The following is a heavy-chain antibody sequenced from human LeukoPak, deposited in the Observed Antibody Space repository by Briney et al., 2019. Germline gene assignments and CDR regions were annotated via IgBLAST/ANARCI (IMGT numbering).Heavy chain of an antibody. J-gene: IGHJ5*02. CDR1: GGTFSSYT. CDR2: IIPILGIA. V-gene: IGHV1-69*04. CDR3: ARDPLSSGNWFDP. D-gene: IGHD2/OR15-2a*01. Sequence: SVKVSCKASGGTFSSYTISWVRQAPGQGLEWMGRIIPILGIANYAQKFQGRVTITADKSTSTAYMELSSLRSEDTAVYYCARDPLSSGNWFDPWGQGTLVTVSS.